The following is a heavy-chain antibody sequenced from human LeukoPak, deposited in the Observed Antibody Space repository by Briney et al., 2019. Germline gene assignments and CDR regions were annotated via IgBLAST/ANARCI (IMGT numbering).Heavy chain of an antibody. CDR2: ISGSGGST. CDR1: GFTFSSYA. Sequence: GGSLRLSCAASGFTFSSYAMSWVRQAPGKGLEWVSAISGSGGSTYYADSVKGRFTISRDNSKNTLYLQMNSLRAEDTAVYYCARGPKGYYYMDVWGKGTTVTISS. V-gene: IGHV3-23*01. CDR3: ARGPKGYYYMDV. J-gene: IGHJ6*03.